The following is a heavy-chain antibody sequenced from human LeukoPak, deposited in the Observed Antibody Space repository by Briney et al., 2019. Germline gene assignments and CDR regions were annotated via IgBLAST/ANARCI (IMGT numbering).Heavy chain of an antibody. CDR3: AKDWSGDYNWSDP. Sequence: GGSLRLSCAASGFTFSSYWMHWVRQAPGKGLEWVACIYPDGNNKDYADSVKGRFIISRDNFKNILFLQMNSLRPEDTAVYYCAKDWSGDYNWSDPWGQGTLVTVSS. D-gene: IGHD3-3*01. J-gene: IGHJ5*02. CDR2: IYPDGNNK. CDR1: GFTFSSYW. V-gene: IGHV3-30*02.